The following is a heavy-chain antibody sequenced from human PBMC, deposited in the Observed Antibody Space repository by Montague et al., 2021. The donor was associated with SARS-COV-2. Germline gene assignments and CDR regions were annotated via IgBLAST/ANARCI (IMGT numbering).Heavy chain of an antibody. Sequence: SETLSLTCAVSGGSISSSTYYWVRIRQPPGKGLEWVGTIFYSGSAYYNPSLKSRVTVSVDTSKNQFPLKLSSVTAADTAVYYCATHQSGTMMAYWGQGTLVTVPS. CDR2: IFYSGSA. D-gene: IGHD3-22*01. CDR3: ATHQSGTMMAY. CDR1: GGSISSSTYY. J-gene: IGHJ4*02. V-gene: IGHV4-39*01.